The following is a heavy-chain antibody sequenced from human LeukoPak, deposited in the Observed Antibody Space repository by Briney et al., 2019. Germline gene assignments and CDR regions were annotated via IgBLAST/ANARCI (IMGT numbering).Heavy chain of an antibody. D-gene: IGHD3-10*01. CDR3: ARDRVYGSGSYEERFDY. Sequence: GRSLRLSCAASGFTFSSYGMHWVRQAPGKGLEWVAVIWYDGSNKYYADSVKGRFTISRDNSKNTLYLQMNSLRAEDMAVYYCARDRVYGSGSYEERFDYWGQGTLVTVSS. CDR2: IWYDGSNK. CDR1: GFTFSSYG. J-gene: IGHJ4*02. V-gene: IGHV3-33*01.